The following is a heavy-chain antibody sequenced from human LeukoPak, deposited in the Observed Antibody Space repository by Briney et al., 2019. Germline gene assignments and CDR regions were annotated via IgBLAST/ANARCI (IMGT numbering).Heavy chain of an antibody. CDR2: INPNSGAS. Sequence: ASVKVSCKASGYTFTGYYMHWVRQAPGQGLEWMGWINPNSGASNYVQNFQGRVSMTRDTSISTAYMDLGSPRSDDTAVYYCARGLLVAATTGAFDMWGQGTMVTVSS. CDR3: ARGLLVAATTGAFDM. D-gene: IGHD1-26*01. V-gene: IGHV1-2*02. J-gene: IGHJ3*02. CDR1: GYTFTGYY.